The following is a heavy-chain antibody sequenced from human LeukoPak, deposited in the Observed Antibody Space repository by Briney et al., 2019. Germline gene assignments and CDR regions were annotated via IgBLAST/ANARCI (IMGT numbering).Heavy chain of an antibody. Sequence: GGSLRLSCAASGFTFSKYWMLWVRQAPGKGLESVSRINTDGTVTTYADSVKGRFTVSRDNADNTMFLQMNSVRDEDTAVYYCATKQWLAPPPDTWGQGTPVTVSS. J-gene: IGHJ5*02. D-gene: IGHD6-19*01. V-gene: IGHV3-74*01. CDR2: INTDGTVT. CDR1: GFTFSKYW. CDR3: ATKQWLAPPPDT.